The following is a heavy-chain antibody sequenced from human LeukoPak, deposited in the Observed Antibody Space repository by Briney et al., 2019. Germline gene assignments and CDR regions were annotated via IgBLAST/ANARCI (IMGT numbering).Heavy chain of an antibody. Sequence: PSETPSLTCAVYGGSFSGYYWSWIRQPPGKGLEWIGEINHSGSTNYNPSLKSRVTISVDTSKNQFSLKLSSVTAADMAVYYCARAKVGATPFDYWGQGTLVTVSS. D-gene: IGHD1-26*01. CDR3: ARAKVGATPFDY. V-gene: IGHV4-34*01. CDR2: INHSGST. J-gene: IGHJ4*02. CDR1: GGSFSGYY.